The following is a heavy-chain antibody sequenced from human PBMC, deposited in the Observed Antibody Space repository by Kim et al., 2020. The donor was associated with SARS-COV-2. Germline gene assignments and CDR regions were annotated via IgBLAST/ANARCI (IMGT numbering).Heavy chain of an antibody. CDR1: GGSISSSSYY. CDR3: ARHSQEGMVRGGDFDY. V-gene: IGHV4-39*01. CDR2: IYYSGST. D-gene: IGHD3-10*01. J-gene: IGHJ4*02. Sequence: SETLSLTCTVSGGSISSSSYYWGWIRQPPGKGLEWIGSIYYSGSTYYNPSLKSRVTISVDTSKNQFSLKLSSVTAADTAVYYCARHSQEGMVRGGDFDYWGQGTLVTVSS.